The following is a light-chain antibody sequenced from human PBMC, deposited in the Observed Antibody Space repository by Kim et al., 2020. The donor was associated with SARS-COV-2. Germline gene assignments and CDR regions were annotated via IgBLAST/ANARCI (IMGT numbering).Light chain of an antibody. CDR1: SLRSYY. V-gene: IGLV3-19*01. CDR3: NSRDSSGNHWV. CDR2: GKN. Sequence: SSELTQDPAVSVALGQTVRITCQGDSLRSYYASWYQQKPGQAPVLVIYGKNNRPSGIPDRFSGSSSGNTASLTITGAQAEEEADYYCNSRDSSGNHWVFGGGTKRNVL. J-gene: IGLJ3*02.